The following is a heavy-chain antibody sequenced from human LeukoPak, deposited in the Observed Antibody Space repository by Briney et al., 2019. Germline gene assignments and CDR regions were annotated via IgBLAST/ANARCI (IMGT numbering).Heavy chain of an antibody. CDR1: GFTFSSYW. D-gene: IGHD6-13*01. CDR2: IKQDGSEK. J-gene: IGHJ4*02. V-gene: IGHV3-7*01. CDR3: ARGGSSWPFDY. Sequence: GGSLRLSCAASGFTFSSYWMSWVRQAPGKGLEWVAKIKQDGSEKYYVDSVKGRFTISRDNAKNSLYLQMNSLRAEDTAVYYCARGGSSWPFDYWGQGTLVTVSS.